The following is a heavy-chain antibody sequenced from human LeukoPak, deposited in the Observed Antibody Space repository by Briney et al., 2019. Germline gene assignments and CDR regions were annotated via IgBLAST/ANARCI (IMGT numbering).Heavy chain of an antibody. V-gene: IGHV1-69*13. Sequence: GASVTVSCTASGGTFSSYAISWVRQAPGQGLEWMGGIIPIFGTANYAQKFQGRVTITADESTSTAYMELSSLRSEDTAVYYCARDSTLYYFDYWGQGTLVTVSS. CDR2: IIPIFGTA. CDR3: ARDSTLYYFDY. CDR1: GGTFSSYA. J-gene: IGHJ4*02. D-gene: IGHD2/OR15-2a*01.